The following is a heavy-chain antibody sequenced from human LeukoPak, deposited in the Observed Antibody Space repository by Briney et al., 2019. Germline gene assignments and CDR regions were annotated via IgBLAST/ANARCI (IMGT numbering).Heavy chain of an antibody. Sequence: GESQKISCQGSGQSFTNYWIGWVRQMPGKGLEWMAFIHFRDSETRYRPSFQAQVTISADKSISTAYLRWSSLEASDTAMYYCALGAHGTGYYDFWGQGTLVSVSS. D-gene: IGHD3-10*01. J-gene: IGHJ4*02. CDR2: IHFRDSET. V-gene: IGHV5-51*01. CDR1: GQSFTNYW. CDR3: ALGAHGTGYYDF.